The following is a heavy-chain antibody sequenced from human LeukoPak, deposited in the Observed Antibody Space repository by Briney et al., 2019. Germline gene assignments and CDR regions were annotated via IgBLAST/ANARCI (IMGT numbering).Heavy chain of an antibody. V-gene: IGHV3-30-3*01. Sequence: GGSLRLSCAASGFTFSSYAMHWVRQAPGKGLEWVAVISYDGSNKYYADSVKGRFTISRDNSKNTLYLQMNSLRAEDTAVYYCARDRREMATIDYWGQGTLVTVSS. CDR3: ARDRREMATIDY. J-gene: IGHJ4*02. CDR2: ISYDGSNK. D-gene: IGHD5-24*01. CDR1: GFTFSSYA.